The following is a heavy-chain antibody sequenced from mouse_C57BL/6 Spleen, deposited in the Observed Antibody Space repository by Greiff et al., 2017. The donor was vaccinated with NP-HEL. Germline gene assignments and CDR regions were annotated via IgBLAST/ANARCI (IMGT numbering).Heavy chain of an antibody. J-gene: IGHJ4*01. CDR1: GYTFTDYE. CDR2: IDPETGGT. V-gene: IGHV1-15*01. Sequence: QVQLKQSGAELVRPGASVTLSCKASGYTFTDYEMHWVKQTPVHGLEWIGAIDPETGGTAYNQKFKGKAILTADKSSSTAYMELRSLTSEDSAVYCCTPYDGYCQLECWGKGTSVTVSS. CDR3: TPYDGYCQLEC. D-gene: IGHD2-3*01.